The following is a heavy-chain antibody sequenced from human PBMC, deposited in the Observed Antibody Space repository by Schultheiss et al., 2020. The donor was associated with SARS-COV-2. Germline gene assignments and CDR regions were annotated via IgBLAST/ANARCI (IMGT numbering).Heavy chain of an antibody. V-gene: IGHV4-4*02. CDR3: ARSNRAAAVNWFDP. CDR1: GGSISSSNW. Sequence: SETLSLTCAVSGGSISSSNWWSWVRQPPGKGLEWIGEVYHSGSTNYNPSLKSRLTISVDTSKNQFSLKLSSVTAADTAVYYCARSNRAAAVNWFDPWGQGTPVTVSS. D-gene: IGHD6-13*01. J-gene: IGHJ5*02. CDR2: VYHSGST.